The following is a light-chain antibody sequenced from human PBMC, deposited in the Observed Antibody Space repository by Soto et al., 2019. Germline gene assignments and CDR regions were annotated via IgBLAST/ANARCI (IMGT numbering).Light chain of an antibody. CDR3: QQYNTYWT. CDR2: KAS. J-gene: IGKJ1*01. V-gene: IGKV1-5*03. CDR1: QSISSW. Sequence: DIQMTQSPSNLSASVGDRVTITCLASQSISSWLAWYQQKPGKAPKLLIYKASSLESGVPSRFSGSGSGTEFTLTLSSLQPDDFATYYCQQYNTYWTFGQGTKVDIK.